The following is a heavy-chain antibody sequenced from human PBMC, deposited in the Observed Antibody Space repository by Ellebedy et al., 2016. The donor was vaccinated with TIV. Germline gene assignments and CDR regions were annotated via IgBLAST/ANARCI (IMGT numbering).Heavy chain of an antibody. CDR1: GFTFSSYA. Sequence: GESLKISCAASGFTFSSYAMSWVRQAPGKGLEWVSAISGSGGSTYYADSVKGRFTISRDNAKNSLYLQMNSLRAEDTAVYYCARWVQNASSYYFDFWGRGTLVTVSS. V-gene: IGHV3-23*01. J-gene: IGHJ4*02. CDR2: ISGSGGST. CDR3: ARWVQNASSYYFDF. D-gene: IGHD5-24*01.